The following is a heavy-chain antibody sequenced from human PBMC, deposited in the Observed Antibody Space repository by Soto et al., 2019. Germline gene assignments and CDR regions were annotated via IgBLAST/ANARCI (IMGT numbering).Heavy chain of an antibody. Sequence: QVQLVQSGAEVKKPGSSVKVSCKASGGTFSSYAISWVRQAPGQGLEWMGGIIPIFGTANYAQKLQGRVTITADESTSTAYMELSSLRSEDTAVYYCARVEYSSSGYYDYGMDVWGQGTTVTVSS. J-gene: IGHJ6*02. V-gene: IGHV1-69*01. CDR1: GGTFSSYA. CDR3: ARVEYSSSGYYDYGMDV. CDR2: IIPIFGTA. D-gene: IGHD6-6*01.